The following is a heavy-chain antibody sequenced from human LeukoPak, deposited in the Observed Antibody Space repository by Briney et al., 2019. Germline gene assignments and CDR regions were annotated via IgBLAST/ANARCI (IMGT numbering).Heavy chain of an antibody. D-gene: IGHD6-19*01. J-gene: IGHJ5*02. Sequence: ASVKVSCKGSGSTFTSHYIHWVRQAPGVGPEWMGWLNSNSGGTNYAPKFHGRVTLTRDKSIGTAYMELTSLRSDDTAVYYCATVGRETAVVGPGALFTSWGQGTLVTVSS. CDR1: GSTFTSHY. V-gene: IGHV1-2*02. CDR2: LNSNSGGT. CDR3: ATVGRETAVVGPGALFTS.